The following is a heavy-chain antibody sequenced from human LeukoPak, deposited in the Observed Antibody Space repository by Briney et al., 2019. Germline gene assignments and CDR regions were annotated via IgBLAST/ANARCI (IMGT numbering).Heavy chain of an antibody. CDR1: GFTFSSYA. Sequence: PGGSLRLSCAASGFTFSSYAMSGVRQARWKGREGVAAISGSGGSTYYADSVKGRFTISRDNSKNKLHLKMHSLRDEDTGVYSCPQRHAYRGYGGPFDYSGQGTLVTVSS. V-gene: IGHV3-23*01. J-gene: IGHJ4*02. CDR3: PQRHAYRGYGGPFDY. D-gene: IGHD5-12*01. CDR2: ISGSGGST.